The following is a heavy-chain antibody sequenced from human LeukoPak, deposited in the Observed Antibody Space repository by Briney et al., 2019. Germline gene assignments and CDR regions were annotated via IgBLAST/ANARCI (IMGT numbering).Heavy chain of an antibody. D-gene: IGHD1-1*01. Sequence: PSETLSLTCSVSGGSISSYYWNWIRQTPGKGLQWIGYTHYSGSTNYNASLKSRVPISVDTSKNQFSLKLSSVTAADTALYYCARGNAYNWRFDFWGQGTLVTVSS. V-gene: IGHV4-59*01. CDR1: GGSISSYY. CDR2: THYSGST. CDR3: ARGNAYNWRFDF. J-gene: IGHJ4*02.